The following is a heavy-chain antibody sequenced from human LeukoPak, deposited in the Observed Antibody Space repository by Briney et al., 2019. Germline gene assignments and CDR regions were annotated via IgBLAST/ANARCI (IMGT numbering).Heavy chain of an antibody. J-gene: IGHJ4*02. CDR2: IYPGDSDT. CDR3: ARQYGSGSSISPDFDY. D-gene: IGHD6-19*01. CDR1: GYSFTSYW. V-gene: IGHV5-51*01. Sequence: GESLKISCKGSGYSFTSYWIGWVRQTPGKGLECMGIIYPGDSDTRYSPSFQGQVTISADKSSSTAYLEWSSLKASDTAMYYCARQYGSGSSISPDFDYWGQGTLVTVSS.